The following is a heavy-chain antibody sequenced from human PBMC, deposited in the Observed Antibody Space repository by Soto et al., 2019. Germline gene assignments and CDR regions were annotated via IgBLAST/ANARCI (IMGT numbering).Heavy chain of an antibody. D-gene: IGHD1-1*01. CDR1: GYTFTSYG. V-gene: IGHV1-18*01. CDR3: ARGRYGDY. Sequence: QVHLMQSGAEVKKPGASVKVSCKCSGYTFTSYGITWVRQAPGQGLEWMGWISAHNDNTDYAQKLQGRVTVTRDTSTSTAYMELRSLRSADTAVYYCARGRYGDYWGQGALVTVSS. J-gene: IGHJ4*02. CDR2: ISAHNDNT.